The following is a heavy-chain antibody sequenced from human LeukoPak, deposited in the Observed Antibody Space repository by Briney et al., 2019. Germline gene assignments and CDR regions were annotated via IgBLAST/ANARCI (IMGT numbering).Heavy chain of an antibody. D-gene: IGHD1-26*01. CDR3: AGELSFGLDP. Sequence: SETLSLTCTVSGGSISGYYWSWIRQPPGKGLEWIGYIYYSGSTNYNPSLKSRVTISVDTSKNQFSLKLSSVTAADTAVYYCAGELSFGLDPWGQGTLVTVSS. CDR2: IYYSGST. V-gene: IGHV4-59*01. CDR1: GGSISGYY. J-gene: IGHJ5*02.